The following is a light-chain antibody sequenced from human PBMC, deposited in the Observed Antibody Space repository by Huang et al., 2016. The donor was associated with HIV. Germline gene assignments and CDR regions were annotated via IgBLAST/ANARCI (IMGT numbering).Light chain of an antibody. J-gene: IGKJ1*01. V-gene: IGKV4-1*01. CDR1: QTVLYSLNKKNY. Sequence: DIVLTQSPDSLPVSPGERATIKCKSSQTVLYSLNKKNYLAWFQQKPGLPPKLLIYWATTREAGVPDRLSGSGSGTDFTLTINNLQAEDVAVYFCLQYYSVPQTFGHGTKVEIK. CDR2: WAT. CDR3: LQYYSVPQT.